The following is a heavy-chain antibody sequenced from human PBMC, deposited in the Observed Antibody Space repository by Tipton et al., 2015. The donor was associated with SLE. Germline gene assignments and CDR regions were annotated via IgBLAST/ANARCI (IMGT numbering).Heavy chain of an antibody. J-gene: IGHJ4*02. CDR3: ARGTIASRPGYFDN. CDR2: IYTSGST. V-gene: IGHV4-61*05. Sequence: TLSLTCTVSGGSISSSSYYWGWFRQPPGKGLEWIAYIYTSGSTSYNPSLKSRATISVDTSKNQFSLRLTSVTATDTAVYFCARGTIASRPGYFDNWGQGMLVTVSS. D-gene: IGHD6-6*01. CDR1: GGSISSSSYY.